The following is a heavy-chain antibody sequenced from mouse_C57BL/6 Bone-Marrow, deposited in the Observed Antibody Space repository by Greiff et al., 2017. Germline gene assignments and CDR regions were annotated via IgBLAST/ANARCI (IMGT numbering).Heavy chain of an antibody. V-gene: IGHV1-61*01. CDR2: IYPSDSET. J-gene: IGHJ2*01. Sequence: QVQLQQPGAELVRPGSSVKLSCKASGYTFTSYWLAWVKQRPGQGLEWIGNIYPSDSETHYNQKFKDKATLTVDKSSSTAYMQLSSLTSEDSAVYYCASELGFDYWGQGTTLTVSS. D-gene: IGHD4-1*01. CDR1: GYTFTSYW. CDR3: ASELGFDY.